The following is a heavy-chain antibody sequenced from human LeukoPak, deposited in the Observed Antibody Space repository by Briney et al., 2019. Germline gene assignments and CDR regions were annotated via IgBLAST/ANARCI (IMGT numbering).Heavy chain of an antibody. D-gene: IGHD2-2*01. Sequence: GRSLRLSCAASGFTFEDHVMHWVRQAPEKGLEWVSSISWSGDRMGYADAVKGRFTISRDNAKNSLFLQMNSLRVEDTALYYCAKDLGGSATTVWGQGTLVTVSS. CDR3: AKDLGGSATTV. CDR1: GFTFEDHV. CDR2: ISWSGDRM. J-gene: IGHJ4*02. V-gene: IGHV3-9*01.